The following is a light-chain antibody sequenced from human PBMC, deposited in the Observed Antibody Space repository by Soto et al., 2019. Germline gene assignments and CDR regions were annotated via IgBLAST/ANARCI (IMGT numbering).Light chain of an antibody. CDR2: EVT. CDR3: SSYVGSNSLV. V-gene: IGLV2-8*01. Sequence: QSALTQPPSASGSPGQSVTISCTGTSSDVGDYNYVSWYQQHPGKVPKLMIYEVTKRPSGVPARFSGSKSGDTASLTVSGLQAGDEADYYCSSYVGSNSLVFGGGTKLTVL. CDR1: SSDVGDYNY. J-gene: IGLJ3*02.